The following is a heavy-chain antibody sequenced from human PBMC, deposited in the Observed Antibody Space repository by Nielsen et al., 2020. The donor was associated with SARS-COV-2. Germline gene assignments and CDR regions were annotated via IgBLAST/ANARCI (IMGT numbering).Heavy chain of an antibody. CDR2: IFYNGNT. CDR1: GASIRDSS. Sequence: GSLRLSCTVSGASIRDSSWSWIRQPPGKGLEWIGYIFYNGNTNYSPSLKSRVSISFDTSKNHFSLQLSSVTAADTAVYYCARRPPFYDTYYFDYWGQGTLVAVSS. V-gene: IGHV4-59*08. J-gene: IGHJ4*02. CDR3: ARRPPFYDTYYFDY. D-gene: IGHD2/OR15-2a*01.